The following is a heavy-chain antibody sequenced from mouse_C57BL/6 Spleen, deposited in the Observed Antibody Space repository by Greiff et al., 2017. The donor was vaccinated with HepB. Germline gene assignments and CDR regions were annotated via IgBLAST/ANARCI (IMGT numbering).Heavy chain of an antibody. CDR2: IRNKANGYTT. CDR3: ARLSITTVVATYFDY. V-gene: IGHV7-3*01. CDR1: GFTFTDYY. Sequence: EVKLVESGGGLVQPGGSLSLSCAASGFTFTDYYMSWVRQPPGKALEWLGFIRNKANGYTTEYSASVKGRFTISRDNSQSILYLQMNALRAEDSATYYCARLSITTVVATYFDYWGQGTTLTVSS. D-gene: IGHD1-1*01. J-gene: IGHJ2*01.